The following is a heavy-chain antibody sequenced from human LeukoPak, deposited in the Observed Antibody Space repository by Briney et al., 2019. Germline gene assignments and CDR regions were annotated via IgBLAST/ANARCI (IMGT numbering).Heavy chain of an antibody. J-gene: IGHJ4*02. CDR2: IRDDGSNK. V-gene: IGHV3-30*02. Sequence: PGGSLRLSCAASGFTFSSYGMHWVRQAPGKGLEWVAFIRDDGSNKYYADSVKGRFTISRDNAKNALYLQMNSLRAEDTAVYYCARHGVLSDLIVVVPAAIPPPDYWGQGTLVTVSS. CDR1: GFTFSSYG. D-gene: IGHD2-2*02. CDR3: ARHGVLSDLIVVVPAAIPPPDY.